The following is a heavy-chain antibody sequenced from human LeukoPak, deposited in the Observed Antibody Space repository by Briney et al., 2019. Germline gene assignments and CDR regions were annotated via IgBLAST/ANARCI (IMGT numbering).Heavy chain of an antibody. CDR1: GFTFPSYA. V-gene: IGHV3-23*01. Sequence: GGSLRLSCAASGFTFPSYAMSWVRQAPGRGLEWVSVISGSGDSTYYADSVKGRFTISRDNAKNSLYLQMNSLRAEDTAVYYCARDSTNYGGNLFGYWGQGTLVTVSS. CDR2: ISGSGDST. J-gene: IGHJ4*02. D-gene: IGHD4-23*01. CDR3: ARDSTNYGGNLFGY.